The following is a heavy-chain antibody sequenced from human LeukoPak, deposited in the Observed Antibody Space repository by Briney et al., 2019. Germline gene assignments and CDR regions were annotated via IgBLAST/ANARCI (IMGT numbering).Heavy chain of an antibody. CDR1: GYTFTSYD. V-gene: IGHV1-8*01. J-gene: IGHJ6*02. CDR3: ARDEDYYYGMDV. CDR2: MNPNSGNT. Sequence: ASVKVSCKASGYTFTSYDINWVRQATGQGLEWMGWMNPNSGNTGYAQKFQGRVTMTRNTSISTAYMELSSLRSEDTAVYYCARDEDYYYGMDVWGQGTTVTVSS.